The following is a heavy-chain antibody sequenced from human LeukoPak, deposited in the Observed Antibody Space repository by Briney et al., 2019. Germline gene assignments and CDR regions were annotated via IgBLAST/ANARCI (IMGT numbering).Heavy chain of an antibody. D-gene: IGHD3-10*01. CDR3: ARVGRYYFGSESMMTFDI. V-gene: IGHV4-4*02. Sequence: SGTLSLTCAFFGGSISSNNWWSWVRQPPGKGLEWIGEIYHSGSTNYNPSLKSRVTISVDKSQNQFSLKLSSVTAADTAVYYCARVGRYYFGSESMMTFDIWGQGTTVTVSS. J-gene: IGHJ3*02. CDR1: GGSISSNNW. CDR2: IYHSGST.